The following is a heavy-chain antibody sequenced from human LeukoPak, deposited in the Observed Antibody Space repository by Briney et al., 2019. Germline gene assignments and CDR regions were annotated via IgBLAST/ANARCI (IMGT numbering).Heavy chain of an antibody. CDR2: ISGSGGST. V-gene: IGHV3-23*01. CDR1: GFTFSSYA. Sequence: GGSLRLSCAASGFTFSSYAMSWVRQAPGKGLEWVSAISGSGGSTYYADSVKDRFTISRDNSKNPLYLQMNSLRAEDTAVYYCTGDFWSGDYFDDWGQGTLVTVSS. D-gene: IGHD3-3*01. CDR3: TGDFWSGDYFDD. J-gene: IGHJ4*02.